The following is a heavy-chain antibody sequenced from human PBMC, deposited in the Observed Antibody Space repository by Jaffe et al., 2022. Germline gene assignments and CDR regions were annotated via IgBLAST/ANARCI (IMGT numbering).Heavy chain of an antibody. Sequence: QVQLQESGPGLVKPSQTLSLTCTVSGGSISSGIYYWSWIRQSAGKGLEWIGRINTSGSTNYNPSLKSRVTISIDTSKNQFSLKLSSVTAADTAVYYCARISRGTSGWHSIDYWGQGTLVTVSS. CDR2: INTSGST. CDR1: GGSISSGIYY. D-gene: IGHD6-19*01. V-gene: IGHV4-61*02. J-gene: IGHJ4*02. CDR3: ARISRGTSGWHSIDY.